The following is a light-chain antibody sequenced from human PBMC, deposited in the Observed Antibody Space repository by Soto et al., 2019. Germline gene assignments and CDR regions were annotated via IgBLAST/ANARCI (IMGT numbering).Light chain of an antibody. CDR1: SSDVGGYNY. Sequence: QSVLTQPPSASGSPGQSVSISCTGTSSDVGGYNYVSWYQQHPGKAPKLMIFEVSKRPSGVPDRFSGSKSGNTASLTVSGLQAEDEADYYCRSYAGSNVVFGGGTKLTVL. J-gene: IGLJ2*01. CDR2: EVS. V-gene: IGLV2-8*01. CDR3: RSYAGSNVV.